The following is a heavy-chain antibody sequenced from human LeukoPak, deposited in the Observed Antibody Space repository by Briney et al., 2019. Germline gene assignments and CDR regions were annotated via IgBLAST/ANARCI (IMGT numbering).Heavy chain of an antibody. Sequence: GGSLRLSCAASGFTFSSYSMNWVRQAPGKGLEWVSYISSSSSTIYYADSVEGRFTISRDNAKNSLYLQMNSLRAEDTAVYYCAKVVSGDNDYWGQGTLVTVSS. CDR1: GFTFSSYS. CDR3: AKVVSGDNDY. D-gene: IGHD3-10*02. CDR2: ISSSSSTI. J-gene: IGHJ4*02. V-gene: IGHV3-48*01.